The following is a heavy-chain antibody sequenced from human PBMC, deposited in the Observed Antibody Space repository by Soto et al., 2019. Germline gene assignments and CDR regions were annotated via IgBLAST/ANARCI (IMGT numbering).Heavy chain of an antibody. J-gene: IGHJ5*02. V-gene: IGHV4-59*01. CDR1: GGSRTSYH. Sequence: PSAPQSHSCVCVGGSRTSYHWSWIRPIPGKGLEWIAYTAYTGNTNYHPSLKSRVTISMDTSKNQVSLKLTSVTAADTAVYYCARDLHAGFTHDLDPCGQAPLVTGSS. CDR2: TAYTGNT. CDR3: ARDLHAGFTHDLDP. D-gene: IGHD1-1*01.